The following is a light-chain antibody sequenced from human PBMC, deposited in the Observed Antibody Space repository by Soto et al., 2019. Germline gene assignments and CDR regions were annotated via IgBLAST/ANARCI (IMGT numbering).Light chain of an antibody. Sequence: DIEMSQSPSSLSASVGDRVTITCRASQSLNRWLAWYQQKPGKAPKLLIYDASTLERGVPSRFSGTGSGTEFTLAINSLQPDDFATYYCQQYHRSSITFGQGTRLEIK. CDR1: QSLNRW. CDR2: DAS. CDR3: QQYHRSSIT. V-gene: IGKV1-5*01. J-gene: IGKJ5*01.